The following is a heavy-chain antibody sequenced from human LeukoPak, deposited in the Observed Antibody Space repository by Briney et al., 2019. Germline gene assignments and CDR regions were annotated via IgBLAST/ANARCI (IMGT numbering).Heavy chain of an antibody. Sequence: PGGSLRLSCAASGFTFSSYWMYWVRQAPGKGLVWVSRISSDGSSTRYEDSVKGRFTISRDNAKNTLYLQINSLRAEDTAVYYCARVAAAGDLFLFDSWGQGTLVTVSS. CDR2: ISSDGSST. J-gene: IGHJ5*01. CDR1: GFTFSSYW. V-gene: IGHV3-74*01. CDR3: ARVAAAGDLFLFDS. D-gene: IGHD6-13*01.